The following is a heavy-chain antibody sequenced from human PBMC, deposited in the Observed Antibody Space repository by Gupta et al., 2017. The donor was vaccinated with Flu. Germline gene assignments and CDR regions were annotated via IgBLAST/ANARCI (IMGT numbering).Heavy chain of an antibody. CDR3: ARSYSGWYNSYGAFDI. D-gene: IGHD6-19*01. CDR1: GGSFSGYY. CDR2: INHSGST. V-gene: IGHV4-34*01. Sequence: QVQLQQWGAGLLKPSETLSLTCAVYGGSFSGYYWSWIRQPPGKGLEWIGEINHSGSTNYNPSLKSRVTISVDTSKNQFSLKLSSVTAADTAVYYCARSYSGWYNSYGAFDIWGQGTMVTVSS. J-gene: IGHJ3*02.